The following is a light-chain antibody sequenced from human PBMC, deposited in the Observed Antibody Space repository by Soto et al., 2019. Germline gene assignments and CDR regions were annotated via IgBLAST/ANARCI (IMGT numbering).Light chain of an antibody. CDR2: SNN. Sequence: QPVLTQPPSASGTPGQRVTISCSGSSTNIGSNYVYWYQQVPGTAPKLLIYSNNQRPSGVPDRFSASKSGTSASLAISGLRSEDEAAYYCATWDDSLNNPVFGGGPKLTVL. CDR1: STNIGSNY. J-gene: IGLJ3*02. CDR3: ATWDDSLNNPV. V-gene: IGLV1-47*02.